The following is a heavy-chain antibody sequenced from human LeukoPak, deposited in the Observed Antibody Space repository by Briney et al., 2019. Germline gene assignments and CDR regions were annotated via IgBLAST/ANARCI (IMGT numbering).Heavy chain of an antibody. J-gene: IGHJ4*02. CDR2: ISSGGGFT. CDR3: AKALDPYSSRWTDNFFDN. D-gene: IGHD6-13*01. CDR1: GVTFSRYA. Sequence: GGSLRLSSAHPGVTFSRYAITSVRQAPGKGLEWVSTISSGGGFTYYADSVKGRFTISRDNSKNTLYLQMNSLRAEDTAVYYCAKALDPYSSRWTDNFFDNWGQGTLVTVSS. V-gene: IGHV3-23*01.